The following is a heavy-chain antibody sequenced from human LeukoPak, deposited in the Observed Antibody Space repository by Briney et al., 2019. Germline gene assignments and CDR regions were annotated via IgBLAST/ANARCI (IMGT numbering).Heavy chain of an antibody. Sequence: SETLSLTCAVSGYSISSGYYWGWIRQPPGKGLEGIGSIYHSGSTYYNPSLKSRVTISVDTSKNQFSLKLSSVPAADTAVYYCARHPYCSSTSCSKNWFDPWGQGTLVTVSS. CDR1: GYSISSGYY. CDR2: IYHSGST. CDR3: ARHPYCSSTSCSKNWFDP. D-gene: IGHD2-2*01. V-gene: IGHV4-38-2*01. J-gene: IGHJ5*02.